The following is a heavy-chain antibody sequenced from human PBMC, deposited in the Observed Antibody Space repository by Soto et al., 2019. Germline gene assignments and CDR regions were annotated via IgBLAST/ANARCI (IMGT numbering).Heavy chain of an antibody. D-gene: IGHD6-13*01. V-gene: IGHV3-7*01. CDR3: AGMYSSSWIES. CDR1: GFTFSSYW. Sequence: GGTLRLSCAASGFTFSSYWVSWVRQAPGPGLEWVSNIKQDGSEKYYVDPVKGRFTISRDNAKNSLYLQMNSLRAEDTAVYYCAGMYSSSWIESWG. CDR2: IKQDGSEK. J-gene: IGHJ3*02.